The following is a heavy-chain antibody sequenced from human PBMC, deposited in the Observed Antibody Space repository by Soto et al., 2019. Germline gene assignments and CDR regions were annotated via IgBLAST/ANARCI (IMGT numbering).Heavy chain of an antibody. CDR1: GGTFSSYT. D-gene: IGHD5-18*01. J-gene: IGHJ6*03. CDR3: ARDLSGYRGRYYYYYMDV. CDR2: IIPILGIA. Sequence: ASVKVSCKASGGTFSSYTISWVRQAPGQGLEWMGRIIPILGIANYAQKFQGRVTITADKSTSTAYMELSSLRSEDTAVYYCARDLSGYRGRYYYYYMDVWGKGTTVTVSS. V-gene: IGHV1-69*04.